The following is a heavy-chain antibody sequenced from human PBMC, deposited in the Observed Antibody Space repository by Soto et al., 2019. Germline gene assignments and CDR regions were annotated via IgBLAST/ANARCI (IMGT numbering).Heavy chain of an antibody. J-gene: IGHJ4*02. V-gene: IGHV4-4*07. Sequence: SDTLSLTCSASGASISNYYWSWIRQPAGKGLECLGRIYGSGTTTYNPSLRSRVTMSVDTSKNQFSLNLNSVTAADTAVYYCARESRSELGTVEYWGQGTLVTVSS. CDR3: ARESRSELGTVEY. CDR1: GASISNYY. CDR2: IYGSGTT. D-gene: IGHD1-1*01.